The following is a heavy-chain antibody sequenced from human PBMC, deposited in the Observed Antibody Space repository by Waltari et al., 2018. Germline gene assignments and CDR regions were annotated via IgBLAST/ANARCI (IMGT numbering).Heavy chain of an antibody. CDR3: ARTKGYYGSSGSYAFDI. CDR1: GYSISSSNW. D-gene: IGHD3-22*01. Sequence: QVQLQESGPGLVKPSDTMYHTCADSGYSISSSNWSGWIRHPTGKGLEWIGYIYYSGSTYYNPSLKSRVTMSVDTSKNQFSLKLSSVAAVDAAVYYCARTKGYYGSSGSYAFDIWGQGTMVTVSS. V-gene: IGHV4-28*01. CDR2: IYYSGST. J-gene: IGHJ3*02.